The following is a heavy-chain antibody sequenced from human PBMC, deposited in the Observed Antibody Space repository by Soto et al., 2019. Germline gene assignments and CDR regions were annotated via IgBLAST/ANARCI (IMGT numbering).Heavy chain of an antibody. D-gene: IGHD1-7*01. Sequence: SETLSLTCTVSGGSISSGDYYWSWIRQPPGKGLEWIGYIYYSGSTYYNPSLKSRVTISVDTSKNQFSLKLSSVTAADTAVYYCARAVLELPAFDIWGQGTMVTVSS. J-gene: IGHJ3*02. V-gene: IGHV4-30-4*01. CDR3: ARAVLELPAFDI. CDR1: GGSISSGDYY. CDR2: IYYSGST.